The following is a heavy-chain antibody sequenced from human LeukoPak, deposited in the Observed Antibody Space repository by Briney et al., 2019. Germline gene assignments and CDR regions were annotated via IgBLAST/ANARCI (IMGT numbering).Heavy chain of an antibody. D-gene: IGHD6-19*01. V-gene: IGHV3-64D*06. J-gene: IGHJ4*02. CDR1: RFTFSSYA. Sequence: GGSLRLSCSASRFTFSSYAMHRVRQAPGKGLEYVSTISSNGGTTYYADPVKGRFTISRDNSKNTLYLQMSSLRAEDTAVYYCVRGAYSSGWFLGYFDYWGQGTLVTVSS. CDR3: VRGAYSSGWFLGYFDY. CDR2: ISSNGGTT.